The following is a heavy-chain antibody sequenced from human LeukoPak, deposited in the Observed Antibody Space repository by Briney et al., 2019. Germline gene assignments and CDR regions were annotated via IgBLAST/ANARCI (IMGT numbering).Heavy chain of an antibody. CDR1: GYSFTSYW. J-gene: IGHJ4*02. V-gene: IGHV5-51*01. D-gene: IGHD1/OR15-1a*01. CDR2: IYPGDSDT. CDR3: SRVGLREEHTIIDY. Sequence: GESLQISCKGSGYSFTSYWIGWVRQMPGKGLEWMGIIYPGDSDTRYSPSFQGQVTISADKSISTAYLQWSSPKASDTAMYYCSRVGLREEHTIIDYWGQGTLVTVSS.